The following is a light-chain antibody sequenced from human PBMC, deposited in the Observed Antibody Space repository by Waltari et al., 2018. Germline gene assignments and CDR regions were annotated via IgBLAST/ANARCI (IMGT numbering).Light chain of an antibody. CDR1: QTVLDSSTNKNY. CDR3: QQYYDIPYT. J-gene: IGKJ2*01. V-gene: IGKV4-1*01. Sequence: DIVLTQSPDSLAVSLGERATINCRSGQTVLDSSTNKNYVAWYQPKTGQPPKLLIYWASTRESGVPGRFSGSGSGTEFTLTVSSLQAEDVAVYYCQQYYDIPYTFGQGTKLEI. CDR2: WAS.